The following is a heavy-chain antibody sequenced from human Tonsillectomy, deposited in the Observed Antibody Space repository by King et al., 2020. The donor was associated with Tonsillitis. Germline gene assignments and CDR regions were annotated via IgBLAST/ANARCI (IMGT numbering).Heavy chain of an antibody. CDR1: GFTFSSNW. D-gene: IGHD1-20*01. CDR3: AIPYNW. Sequence: VQLVESGGGLVQPGGSLRLSCAASGFTFSSNWMSWFRQAPGEGLEWVANIKQDGSEKYYVDSVEGRFTISRDNAKNSLYLQMNSQRAEDTAMYYCAIPYNWWGQGTMVTVSS. J-gene: IGHJ3*01. V-gene: IGHV3-7*01. CDR2: IKQDGSEK.